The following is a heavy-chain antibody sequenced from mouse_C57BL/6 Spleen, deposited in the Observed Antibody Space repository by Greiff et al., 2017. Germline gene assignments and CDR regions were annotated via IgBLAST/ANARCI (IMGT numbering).Heavy chain of an antibody. J-gene: IGHJ4*01. CDR3: ARSDPYAMDY. CDR1: GYAFSSSW. Sequence: VQLQQSGPELVKPGASVKISCKASGYAFSSSWMNWVKQRPGKGLEWIGRIYPGDGDTNYNGKFKGKATLTADKSSSTAYMQLSSLTAEDSAVYVCARSDPYAMDYWGQGTSVTVSS. CDR2: IYPGDGDT. V-gene: IGHV1-82*01.